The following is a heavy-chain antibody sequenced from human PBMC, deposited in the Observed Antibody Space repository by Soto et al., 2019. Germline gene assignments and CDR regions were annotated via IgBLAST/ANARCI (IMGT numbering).Heavy chain of an antibody. CDR3: ASDRSLRYFDWLFGQRWFDP. J-gene: IGHJ5*02. V-gene: IGHV4-38-2*01. D-gene: IGHD3-9*01. Sequence: SETPSLTCAVSGYSISSGYYWGWIRQPPGKGLEWIGSIYHSGSTYYNPSLKSRVTISVDTSKNQFSLKLSSVTAADTAVYYCASDRSLRYFDWLFGQRWFDPWGQGTLVTVSS. CDR2: IYHSGST. CDR1: GYSISSGYY.